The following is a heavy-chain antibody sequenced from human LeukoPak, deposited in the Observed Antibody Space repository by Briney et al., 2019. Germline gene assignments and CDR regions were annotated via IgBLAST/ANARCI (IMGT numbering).Heavy chain of an antibody. CDR3: ASQYYDILTGYFFDY. Sequence: PSETLSLTCAVSGGSISSSNWWSWVRQPPGKGLEWIGEIYHSGSTNYNPSPKSRVTISVDKSKNQFSLKLSSVTAADTAVYYCASQYYDILTGYFFDYWGQGTLVTVSS. V-gene: IGHV4-4*02. CDR1: GGSISSSNW. J-gene: IGHJ4*02. CDR2: IYHSGST. D-gene: IGHD3-9*01.